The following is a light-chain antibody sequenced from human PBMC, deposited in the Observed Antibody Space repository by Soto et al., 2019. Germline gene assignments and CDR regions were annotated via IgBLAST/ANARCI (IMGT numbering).Light chain of an antibody. CDR2: GAS. CDR3: QQSYSTPPVT. V-gene: IGKV3-20*01. Sequence: PGEIATLTCSASQNFGSSYLAWYQQKRGQAPRFLIYGASSRATGIPDRFSGSGSGTDFTLTISSLQPEDFATYYCQQSYSTPPVTFGGGTKVDIK. J-gene: IGKJ4*01. CDR1: QNFGSSY.